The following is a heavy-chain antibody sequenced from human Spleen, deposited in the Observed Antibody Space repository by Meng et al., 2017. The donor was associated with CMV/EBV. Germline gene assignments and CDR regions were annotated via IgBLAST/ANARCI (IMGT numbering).Heavy chain of an antibody. J-gene: IGHJ4*02. CDR1: YTFTSYG. V-gene: IGHV1-18*01. D-gene: IGHD6-6*01. CDR2: ISGYNGNT. Sequence: YTFTSYGVNWVRQAPGQGLEWMGWISGYNGNTNYAQNIQDRLTMTTDTSTTTAYMELRSLRSDDTAVYYCARVIPRNIAPRWFFDYWGQGTLVTVSS. CDR3: ARVIPRNIAPRWFFDY.